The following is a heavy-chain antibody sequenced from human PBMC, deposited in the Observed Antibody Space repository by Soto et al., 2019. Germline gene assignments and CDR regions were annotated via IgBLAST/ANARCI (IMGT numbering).Heavy chain of an antibody. V-gene: IGHV5-51*03. Sequence: PXESLRISCKGSGYTFSNFWIGWVRQMPGKGLEWMGIIYPGDSDTRYSPSFQGQVTISADKSISTAYLQWSSLKASDTAMYYCARPYGGNVGRAIYWGQGTLVTVSS. D-gene: IGHD2-15*01. CDR3: ARPYGGNVGRAIY. J-gene: IGHJ4*02. CDR2: IYPGDSDT. CDR1: GYTFSNFW.